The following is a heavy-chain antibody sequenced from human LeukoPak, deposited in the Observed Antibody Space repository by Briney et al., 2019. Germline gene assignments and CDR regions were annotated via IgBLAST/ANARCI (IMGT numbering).Heavy chain of an antibody. J-gene: IGHJ4*02. V-gene: IGHV4-61*08. CDR3: ARHEGYSYAFAY. CDR1: GGSISSGDFY. CDR2: IYYSGST. Sequence: SETLSLACTVSGGSISSGDFYWSWIRQPPGKGLEWIGYIYYSGSTNYNPSLKSRVTISADTSKNQFSLKLSYVTAADTAVYFCARHEGYSYAFAYWGQGTLVTVSS. D-gene: IGHD5-18*01.